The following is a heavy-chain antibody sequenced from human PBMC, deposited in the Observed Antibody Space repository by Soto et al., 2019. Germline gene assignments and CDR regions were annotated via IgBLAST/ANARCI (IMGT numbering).Heavy chain of an antibody. J-gene: IGHJ4*02. CDR3: ARAGRDGYNLRYFDY. CDR2: IIPIFGTA. Sequence: SVKVSCKASGGTFSSYAISWVRQAPGQGLEWMGGIIPIFGTANYAQKFQGRVTITADESTSTAYMELSSLRSEDTAVYYCARAGRDGYNLRYFDYWGKGTLVNVS. CDR1: GGTFSSYA. D-gene: IGHD5-12*01. V-gene: IGHV1-69*13.